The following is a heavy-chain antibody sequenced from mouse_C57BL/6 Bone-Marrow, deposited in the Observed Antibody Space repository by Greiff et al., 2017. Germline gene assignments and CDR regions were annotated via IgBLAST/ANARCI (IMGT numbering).Heavy chain of an antibody. CDR1: GYTFTDYN. D-gene: IGHD1-1*01. V-gene: IGHV1-22*01. Sequence: VQLKQSGPELVKPGASVKMSCKASGYTFTDYNMHWVKQSHGKSLEWIGYINPNNGGTSYNQKFKGKATLTVNKSSSTAYMEHRSLTSEDSAVXYFARKYYGSDYFDDWGQGTTLTVSS. CDR2: INPNNGGT. CDR3: ARKYYGSDYFDD. J-gene: IGHJ2*01.